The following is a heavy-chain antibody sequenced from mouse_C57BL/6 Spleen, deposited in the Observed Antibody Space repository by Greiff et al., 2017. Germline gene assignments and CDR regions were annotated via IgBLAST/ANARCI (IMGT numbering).Heavy chain of an antibody. J-gene: IGHJ4*01. V-gene: IGHV5-4*01. D-gene: IGHD4-1*01. CDR1: GFTFSSYA. CDR2: ISDGGSYT. Sequence: EVQLVESGGGLVKPGGSLKLSCAASGFTFSSYAMSWVRQTPEKRLEWVATISDGGSYTYYPDNVKGRFTISRDNAKNHLYLQMSHLKSEDTAMYYCARDELMDYWGQGTSVTVSS. CDR3: ARDELMDY.